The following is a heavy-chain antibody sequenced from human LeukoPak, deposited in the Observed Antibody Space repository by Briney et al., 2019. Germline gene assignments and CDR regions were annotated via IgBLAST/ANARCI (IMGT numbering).Heavy chain of an antibody. V-gene: IGHV3-23*01. D-gene: IGHD6-19*01. CDR3: ARELVAVSDTVGDF. J-gene: IGHJ4*02. CDR2: ISESGSGT. Sequence: GGSLRLSCAVSGLTFSRYAMSWVRQAPGKGLEWVSAISESGSGTYYADSVKGRFTISRDNSKDTLSLQMNSLRAEDTAVYYCARELVAVSDTVGDFWGQGTLVTVSS. CDR1: GLTFSRYA.